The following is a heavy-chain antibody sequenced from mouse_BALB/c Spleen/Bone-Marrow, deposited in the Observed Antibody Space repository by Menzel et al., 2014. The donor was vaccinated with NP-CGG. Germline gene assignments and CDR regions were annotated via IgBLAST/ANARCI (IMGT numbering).Heavy chain of an antibody. CDR2: INPDSSTI. V-gene: IGHV4-1*02. J-gene: IGHJ1*01. Sequence: EVKLMESGGGLVQPGGSLKLSCAASGFDFSRYWMSWVRRAPGKGLEWIGEINPDSSTINYTPSLKDKFIISRDNAKNTLYLQMSKVRSEDTALYYCARLYYDYDDVFYWYFDVWGAGTTVTVSS. CDR1: GFDFSRYW. D-gene: IGHD2-4*01. CDR3: ARLYYDYDDVFYWYFDV.